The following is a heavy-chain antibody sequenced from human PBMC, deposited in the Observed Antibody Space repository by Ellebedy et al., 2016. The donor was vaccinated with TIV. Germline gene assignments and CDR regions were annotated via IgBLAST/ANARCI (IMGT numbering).Heavy chain of an antibody. CDR2: IYGSGRT. Sequence: SETLSLTCTVSGGPIDTIHFYWGWIRQSPGKGLEWIAFIYGSGRTHYNPSLKSRVTISEDTSKNQFSLKVNSVTAADTAVYYCVRIYELRYYLDYWGQGIQVTVSS. D-gene: IGHD3-3*01. CDR3: VRIYELRYYLDY. J-gene: IGHJ4*02. V-gene: IGHV4-61*05. CDR1: GGPIDTIHFY.